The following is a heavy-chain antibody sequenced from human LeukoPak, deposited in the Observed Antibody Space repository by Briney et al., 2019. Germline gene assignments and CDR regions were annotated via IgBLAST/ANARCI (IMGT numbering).Heavy chain of an antibody. Sequence: SETLSLTCTVSGGSISSSGYYWSWIRQPPGKGLEWIGYIYHSGSTYYNPSLKSRVTISVDRSKNQFSLKLSSVTAADTAVYYCARDGRYSSSRIPFDYWGQGTLVTVSS. J-gene: IGHJ4*02. D-gene: IGHD6-13*01. CDR1: GGSISSSGYY. V-gene: IGHV4-30-2*01. CDR3: ARDGRYSSSRIPFDY. CDR2: IYHSGST.